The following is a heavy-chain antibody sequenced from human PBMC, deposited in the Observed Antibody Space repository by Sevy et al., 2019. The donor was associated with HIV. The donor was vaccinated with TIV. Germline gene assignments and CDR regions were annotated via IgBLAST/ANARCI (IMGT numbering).Heavy chain of an antibody. CDR2: INPSGGST. Sequence: ASVKVSCKASGYTFTSYYMHWVRQAPGQGLEWMGIINPSGGSTSYAQKFQGRVTMTRETSTSTVYMELSSLRSEDTAVYYWARDSDNYDILTGYYPFDYWGQGTLVTVSS. V-gene: IGHV1-46*01. D-gene: IGHD3-9*01. CDR3: ARDSDNYDILTGYYPFDY. CDR1: GYTFTSYY. J-gene: IGHJ4*02.